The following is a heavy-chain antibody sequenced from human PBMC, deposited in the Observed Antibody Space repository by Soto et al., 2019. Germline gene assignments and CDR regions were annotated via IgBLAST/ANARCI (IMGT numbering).Heavy chain of an antibody. Sequence: QVQLQESGPGLVKPSQTLSLTCTVSGGSIRSGGYYWSWIRQHPGKGLEWIGYFYYSGNTYYNPSLKSPLTISGDTSKNQFSLNLSSVTAADTAVYYCARAIGAINYFDSWGQGTLVTVSS. CDR2: FYYSGNT. CDR1: GGSIRSGGYY. D-gene: IGHD1-26*01. J-gene: IGHJ4*02. V-gene: IGHV4-31*01. CDR3: ARAIGAINYFDS.